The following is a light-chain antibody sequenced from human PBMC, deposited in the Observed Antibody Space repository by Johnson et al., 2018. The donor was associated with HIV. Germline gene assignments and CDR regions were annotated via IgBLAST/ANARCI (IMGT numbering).Light chain of an antibody. J-gene: IGLJ1*01. CDR2: ENN. CDR3: ATWDSSLSPRGV. V-gene: IGLV1-51*02. CDR1: SSNIRNNY. Sequence: HSVLTQPPSVSAAPGQMVTISCSGSSSNIRNNYVSWFQHLPGAAPKLLIYENNKRPSGIPDRFSGSKSGTSATLGITGLQTGDEADYYCATWDSSLSPRGVFGTGTKVTVL.